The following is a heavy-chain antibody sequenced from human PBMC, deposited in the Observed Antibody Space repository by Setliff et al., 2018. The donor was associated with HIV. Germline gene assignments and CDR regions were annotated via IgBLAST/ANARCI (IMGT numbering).Heavy chain of an antibody. CDR1: GGSISDSRYY. D-gene: IGHD3-16*01. Sequence: SETLSLTCTVSGGSISDSRYYWGWIRQPPGKGLEWIGNIYYSGSTYYNPSLKSRVTISVDTSNNQFSLRLTSVTAADTAVYYCARHSRAGDIDYWGRGTLVTVSS. J-gene: IGHJ4*02. V-gene: IGHV4-39*01. CDR2: IYYSGST. CDR3: ARHSRAGDIDY.